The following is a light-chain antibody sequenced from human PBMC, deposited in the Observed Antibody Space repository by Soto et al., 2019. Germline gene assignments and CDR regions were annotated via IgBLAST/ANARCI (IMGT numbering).Light chain of an antibody. CDR3: QHYNAFPWP. CDR2: GAS. CDR1: QSISDW. V-gene: IGKV1-5*01. J-gene: IGKJ1*01. Sequence: DIQMTQSPSTLSASVGDRVTITCRASQSISDWLAWYQQKPGKVPQLLIYGASRLEGGVPSRFSGRGSGTEFTLTIGGLQPDDFATYYCQHYNAFPWPFGQGTKVDI.